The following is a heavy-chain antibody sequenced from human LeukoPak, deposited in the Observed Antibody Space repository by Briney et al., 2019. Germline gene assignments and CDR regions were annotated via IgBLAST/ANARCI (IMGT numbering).Heavy chain of an antibody. CDR3: ARQVVPAAIRYYYGMDV. Sequence: GALRLSCVASGFTFSSYSMNWVRQAPGKGLEWVSSISSSSSYIYYADSVKGRFTICRDNAKNSLYLQMNSLRAEDTAVYYCARQVVPAAIRYYYGMDVWGQGTTVTVSS. D-gene: IGHD2-2*02. CDR2: ISSSSSYI. J-gene: IGHJ6*02. CDR1: GFTFSSYS. V-gene: IGHV3-21*01.